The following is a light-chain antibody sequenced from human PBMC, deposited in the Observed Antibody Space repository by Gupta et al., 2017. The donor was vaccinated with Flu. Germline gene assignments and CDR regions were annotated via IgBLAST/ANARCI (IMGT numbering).Light chain of an antibody. Sequence: QSPLTPPPPVSGATGQSVTISCTGTSRDVGGYHSVSWYQHHPGKSPKLIIYDVVKRPSGVPDRFSGSKSGNTASLTISGLQAEDEADYSCCSFAVYYSFVFGTGTKVTVL. CDR3: CSFAVYYSFV. V-gene: IGLV2-11*01. J-gene: IGLJ1*01. CDR1: SRDVGGYHS. CDR2: DVV.